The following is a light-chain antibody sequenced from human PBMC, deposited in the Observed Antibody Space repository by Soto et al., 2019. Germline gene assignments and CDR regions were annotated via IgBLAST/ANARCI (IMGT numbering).Light chain of an antibody. Sequence: QSALTQPPSASGSPGRSVTISCTGAGTDVGQYNYVSWYQQHPGKAPKLLIHHVSRRPSGVPARFSGSKSGNTASLTVSGLQTEDEADYYCSSYGGFNNVLFGGGTNFTVL. CDR2: HVS. CDR3: SSYGGFNNVL. J-gene: IGLJ2*01. CDR1: GTDVGQYNY. V-gene: IGLV2-8*01.